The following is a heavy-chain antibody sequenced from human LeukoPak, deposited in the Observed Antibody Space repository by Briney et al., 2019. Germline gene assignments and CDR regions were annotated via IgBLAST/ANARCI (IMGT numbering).Heavy chain of an antibody. CDR2: ISSSSSTI. Sequence: PGGSLRLSCAASGLTFSSYSMNWVRQAPGKGLEWVSYISSSSSTIYYADSVKGRFTISRDNAKNSLYLQMNSLRAEDTAVYYCARERGYDFWSGYYSRAPNAFDIWGQGTMVTVSS. CDR3: ARERGYDFWSGYYSRAPNAFDI. J-gene: IGHJ3*02. V-gene: IGHV3-48*01. D-gene: IGHD3-3*01. CDR1: GLTFSSYS.